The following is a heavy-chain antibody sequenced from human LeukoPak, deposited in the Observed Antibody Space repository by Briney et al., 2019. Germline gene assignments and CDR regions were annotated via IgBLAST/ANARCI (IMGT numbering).Heavy chain of an antibody. D-gene: IGHD5-18*01. J-gene: IGHJ4*02. V-gene: IGHV3-48*01. CDR2: ISSSSSTI. CDR1: GFTFSSYS. Sequence: GGSLRLSCAASGFTFSSYSMNWVRQAPGKGLEWVSYISSSSSTIYYADSVKGRFTVSRDNAKNSLYLQMNSLRAEDTAVYYCARDGGYSYGHFDYWGQGTLVTVSS. CDR3: ARDGGYSYGHFDY.